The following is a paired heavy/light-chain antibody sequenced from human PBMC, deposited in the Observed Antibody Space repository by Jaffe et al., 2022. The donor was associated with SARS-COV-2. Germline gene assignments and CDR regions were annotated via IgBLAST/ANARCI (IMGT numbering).Light chain of an antibody. CDR2: SNN. CDR3: AAWDDSLNGWV. J-gene: IGLJ1*01. V-gene: IGLV1-44*01. Sequence: QSVLTQPPSASGTPGQRVTISCSGSSSNIGSNTVNWYQQLPGTAPKLLIYSNNQRPSGVPDRFSGSKSGTSASLAISGLQSEDEADYYCAAWDDSLNGWVFGTGTKVTVL. CDR1: SSNIGSNT.
Heavy chain of an antibody. CDR2: IYYSGST. D-gene: IGHD3-3*01. CDR1: GGSISSSSYY. J-gene: IGHJ3*02. Sequence: QLQLQESGPGLVKPSETLSLTCTVSGGSISSSSYYWGWIRQPPGKGLEWIGSIYYSGSTYYNPSLKSRVTISVDTSKNQFSLKLSSVTAADTAVYYCATTFGVVIIDDAFDIWGQGTMVTVSS. V-gene: IGHV4-39*01. CDR3: ATTFGVVIIDDAFDI.